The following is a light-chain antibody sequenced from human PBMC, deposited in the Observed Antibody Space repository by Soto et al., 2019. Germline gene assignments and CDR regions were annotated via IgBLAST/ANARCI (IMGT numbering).Light chain of an antibody. CDR2: DTS. CDR1: ERVVRY. CDR3: QQRSNWPLT. V-gene: IGKV3-11*02. J-gene: IGKJ4*01. Sequence: EIVLTQSPVTLSWSTGDTATLSCRASERVVRYLAWYQQKPGQAPRLLMYDTSKRATGIPARFSGSGYGRDFTLTISSLEPEDFAVYYCQQRSNWPLTFGGGTKVEIK.